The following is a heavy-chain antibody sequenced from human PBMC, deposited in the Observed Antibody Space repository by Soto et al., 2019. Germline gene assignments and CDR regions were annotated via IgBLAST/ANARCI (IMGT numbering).Heavy chain of an antibody. Sequence: PGGSLRLSCSASGLPHSNFAMMWVRQAPGKGLECVSGIYGSGRGIEYADSVKGRFTISRDNSKNTVYLQMTDLRADDTAVYYCAKAAVYNDGLWLMDYWRRATQVTV. CDR1: GLPHSNFA. V-gene: IGHV3-23*05. CDR2: IYGSGRGI. CDR3: AKAAVYNDGLWLMDY. D-gene: IGHD2-21*01. J-gene: IGHJ4*02.